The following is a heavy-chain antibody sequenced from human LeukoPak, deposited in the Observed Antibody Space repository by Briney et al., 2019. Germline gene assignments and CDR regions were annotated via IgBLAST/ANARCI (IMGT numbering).Heavy chain of an antibody. CDR2: ISGSGTTI. CDR1: GFTFSSYE. Sequence: GGSLRLSCAASGFTFSSYEMSWVRQAPGKGLEWISYISGSGTTIYYAGSVQGRFTISRDNAKNSLYLQMNSLRAEDTAVYYCARDLRSGGSCYFDYWGQGTLVTVSS. V-gene: IGHV3-48*03. J-gene: IGHJ4*02. D-gene: IGHD2-15*01. CDR3: ARDLRSGGSCYFDY.